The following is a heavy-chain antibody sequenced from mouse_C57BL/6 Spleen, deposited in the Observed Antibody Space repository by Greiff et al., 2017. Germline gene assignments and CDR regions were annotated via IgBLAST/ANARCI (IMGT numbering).Heavy chain of an antibody. CDR3: ATGYFTKGYFDV. D-gene: IGHD1-1*01. J-gene: IGHJ1*03. Sequence: QVQLQQPGAELVKPGASVKLSCKASGYTFTSYWMHWVKQRPGQGLEWIGMIHPNSGSTNYNEKFKSKATLTVDKSSSTAYMQLSSLTSEDSAVYYCATGYFTKGYFDVWGTRTTVTVSS. V-gene: IGHV1-64*01. CDR2: IHPNSGST. CDR1: GYTFTSYW.